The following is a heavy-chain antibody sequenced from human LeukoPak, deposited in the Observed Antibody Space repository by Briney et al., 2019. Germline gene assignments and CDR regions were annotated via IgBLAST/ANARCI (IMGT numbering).Heavy chain of an antibody. CDR3: AAVPNANAWYWDDAFDI. J-gene: IGHJ3*02. Sequence: PVKVSCKASGFTFTTSAVQWVRQARGQRLEWIGRIVVGSGNTDHAQKFQGRLTITRDISTSTAYMELSSLTSDDTAVYYCAAVPNANAWYWDDAFDIWGQGTMVTVSS. CDR2: IVVGSGNT. CDR1: GFTFTTSA. D-gene: IGHD2-8*02. V-gene: IGHV1-58*01.